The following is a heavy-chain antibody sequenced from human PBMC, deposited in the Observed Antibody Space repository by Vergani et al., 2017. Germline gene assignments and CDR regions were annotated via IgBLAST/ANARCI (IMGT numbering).Heavy chain of an antibody. V-gene: IGHV3-7*01. J-gene: IGHJ4*02. D-gene: IGHD2-2*01. Sequence: EVQLLESGGGLVQPGGSLRLSCAASGFSLSRFWMSWVRQAPEKGLEWVAHISPDGSATSYVDSVKGRFTISRDNTKNSLSLQMSGLRVEDTAVYYCASEAVAGPIVVVTAAYFDYWGQGTLVTVSS. CDR1: GFSLSRFW. CDR2: ISPDGSAT. CDR3: ASEAVAGPIVVVTAAYFDY.